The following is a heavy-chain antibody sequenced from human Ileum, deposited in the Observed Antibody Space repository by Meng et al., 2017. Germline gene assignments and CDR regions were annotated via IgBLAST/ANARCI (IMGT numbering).Heavy chain of an antibody. CDR3: ARSGGVVDY. D-gene: IGHD1-26*01. Sequence: GESLKISCAASGFPFSSYWMHWVRQAPGKGLMWVSHINKDGTTTNYAGSVKGRFTISRDNANNTLYLQMNSLRAEDTAVYYCARSGGVVDYWGQGTPVTVSS. CDR1: GFPFSSYW. CDR2: INKDGTTT. V-gene: IGHV3-74*01. J-gene: IGHJ4*02.